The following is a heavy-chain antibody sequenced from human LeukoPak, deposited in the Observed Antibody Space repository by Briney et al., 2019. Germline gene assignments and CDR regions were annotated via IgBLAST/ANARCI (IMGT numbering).Heavy chain of an antibody. CDR2: IYPGDTDT. J-gene: IGHJ4*02. Sequence: GESLKISCTGSGYSFTSYWIGWVRQMGRRGLEWMGIIYPGDTDTRYSPSCQGQVTISADKSISTAYLQWSSLKASDTAMYYCARLPTSGYEWGGIDYWGQGTLVTVSS. CDR3: ARLPTSGYEWGGIDY. D-gene: IGHD5-12*01. V-gene: IGHV5-51*01. CDR1: GYSFTSYW.